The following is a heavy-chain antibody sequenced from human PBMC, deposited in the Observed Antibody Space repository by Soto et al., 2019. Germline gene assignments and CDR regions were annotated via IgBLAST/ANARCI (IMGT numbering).Heavy chain of an antibody. J-gene: IGHJ6*02. V-gene: IGHV3-15*01. CDR2: IKSKTDGGTA. CDR3: STDIGIYGLDI. Sequence: EVPLVESGGGFVQPGGSLRLSCVASRFSFTNAWMSWVRQAPGKGPEWVGRIKSKTDGGTADYAAPVKGRFTISRDDSQNTLYLHMDSLKTEATALYHCSTDIGIYGLDIWGQGTTVTVSS. D-gene: IGHD1-26*01. CDR1: RFSFTNAW.